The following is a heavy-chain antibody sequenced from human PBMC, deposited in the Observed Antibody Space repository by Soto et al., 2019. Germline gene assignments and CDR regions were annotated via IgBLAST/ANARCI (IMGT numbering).Heavy chain of an antibody. CDR2: INHSGST. D-gene: IGHD7-27*01. V-gene: IGHV4-34*01. CDR3: ARGWGRIFDY. Sequence: QVQLQQWGAGLLKPSETLSLTCAVYGGSFSGYYWNWIRQPPGKGLEWIGEINHSGSTNYNTFLKSRVTLSVDTSKNQFSLKLSTVTAADTAMYYCARGWGRIFDYWGQGTLVTVSS. CDR1: GGSFSGYY. J-gene: IGHJ4*02.